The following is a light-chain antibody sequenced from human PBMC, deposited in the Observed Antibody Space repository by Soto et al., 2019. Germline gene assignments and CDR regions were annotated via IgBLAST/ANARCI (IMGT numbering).Light chain of an antibody. CDR3: QQYNRYTLT. Sequence: DIQMTQSPSTLSASVGDRVTITCRASQSSSNWLAWYQQKPGKAPNLLIYDASSLESGVPSRFSGSGSGTEFTLTISSLQPDDFATYYCQQYNRYTLTFGGGTKVDIK. CDR1: QSSSNW. CDR2: DAS. J-gene: IGKJ4*01. V-gene: IGKV1-5*01.